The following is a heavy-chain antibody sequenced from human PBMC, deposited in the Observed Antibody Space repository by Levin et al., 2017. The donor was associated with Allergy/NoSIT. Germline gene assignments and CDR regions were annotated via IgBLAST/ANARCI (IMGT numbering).Heavy chain of an antibody. CDR1: GFTFSSYA. CDR3: AREWELLLGGMDV. CDR2: ISYDGSNK. Sequence: GESLKISCAASGFTFSSYAMHWVRQAPGKGLEWVAVISYDGSNKYYADSVKGRFTISRDNSKNTLYLQMNSLRAEDTAVYYCAREWELLLGGMDVWGQGTTVTVSS. D-gene: IGHD1-26*01. J-gene: IGHJ6*02. V-gene: IGHV3-30*04.